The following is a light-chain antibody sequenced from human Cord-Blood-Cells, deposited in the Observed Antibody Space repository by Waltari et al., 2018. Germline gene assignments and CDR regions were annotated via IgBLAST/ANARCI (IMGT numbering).Light chain of an antibody. J-gene: IGKJ1*01. V-gene: IGKV3-11*01. Sequence: EIVLTQSPATLSLSPGERATLSCRASKSVSSYLACYQQKPGQAPRLLIYDASNRATGIPARFSGSGSGTTFTITISSLEPEDFVVYYCQQRSNWPGTFGQGTKVEIK. CDR3: QQRSNWPGT. CDR1: KSVSSY. CDR2: DAS.